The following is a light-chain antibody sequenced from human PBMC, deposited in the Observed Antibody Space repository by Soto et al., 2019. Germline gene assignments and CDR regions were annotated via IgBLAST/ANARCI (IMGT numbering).Light chain of an antibody. V-gene: IGLV3-21*04. CDR1: NIGSKS. J-gene: IGLJ2*01. Sequence: SYELTQPPSVSVAPGKTARITCGGNNIGSKSVHWYQQKPGQAPVLVIYYDSDRPSGIPERFSGSNSGNTATLTISRVEAGDEADYYCQVWDSSSDHPEVVFGGGTKL. CDR3: QVWDSSSDHPEVV. CDR2: YDS.